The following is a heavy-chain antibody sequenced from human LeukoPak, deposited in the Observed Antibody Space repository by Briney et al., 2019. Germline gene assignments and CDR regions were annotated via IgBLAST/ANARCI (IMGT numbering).Heavy chain of an antibody. CDR1: GFTFSNAW. D-gene: IGHD3-10*01. CDR3: TTDTPMYYCGSGSSTRFDP. Sequence: GGSLRLSCAASGFTFSNAWMSWVRQAPGEGLEWVGRIKSKTDGGTTDYAAPVKGRFTISRDDSKNTLYLQMNSLKTEDTAVYYCTTDTPMYYCGSGSSTRFDPWGQGTLVTVSS. CDR2: IKSKTDGGTT. J-gene: IGHJ5*02. V-gene: IGHV3-15*01.